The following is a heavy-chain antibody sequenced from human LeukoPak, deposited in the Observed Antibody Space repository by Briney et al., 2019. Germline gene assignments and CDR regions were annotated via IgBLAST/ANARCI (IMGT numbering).Heavy chain of an antibody. D-gene: IGHD2-15*01. V-gene: IGHV4-34*01. Sequence: SETLSLTCAVYGGSFSGYYWSWIRQPPGKGLEWIGEINHSGSTNYNPSLKSRVTISVDTSKNQFSLKLSSVTAADTAVYYCARGLAKGYCSGGSCYRPYNWFDPWGQGTLVTVSS. CDR3: ARGLAKGYCSGGSCYRPYNWFDP. CDR1: GGSFSGYY. CDR2: INHSGST. J-gene: IGHJ5*02.